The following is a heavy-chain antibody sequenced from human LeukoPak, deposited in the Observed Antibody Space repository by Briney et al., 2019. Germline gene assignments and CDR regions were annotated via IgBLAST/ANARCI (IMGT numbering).Heavy chain of an antibody. CDR2: ISGGGGRK. CDR3: ANCGLRGARYYFDY. V-gene: IGHV3-23*01. CDR1: GFTFSSYA. Sequence: GGSLRLSCAASGFTFSSYAMSWVRQAPGKGLEWVSPISGGGGRKYYADSVKGRFTISRDNAKKTLYLQISRLRTENTPVYYRANCGLRGARYYFDYWGQGTLVTVSS. J-gene: IGHJ4*02. D-gene: IGHD2-21*01.